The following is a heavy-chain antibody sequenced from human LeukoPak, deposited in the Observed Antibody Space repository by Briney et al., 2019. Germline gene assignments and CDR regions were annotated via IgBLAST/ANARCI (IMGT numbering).Heavy chain of an antibody. D-gene: IGHD1-26*01. CDR2: IKQDGSEK. CDR1: GFTVSSNY. Sequence: GGSLRLSCAASGFTVSSNYMSWVRQAPGKGLEWVANIKQDGSEKYYVDSVKGRFTISRDNAKNSLYLQMNSLRAEDTAVYYCARDKIVGATYFDYWGQGTLVTVSS. V-gene: IGHV3-7*01. J-gene: IGHJ4*02. CDR3: ARDKIVGATYFDY.